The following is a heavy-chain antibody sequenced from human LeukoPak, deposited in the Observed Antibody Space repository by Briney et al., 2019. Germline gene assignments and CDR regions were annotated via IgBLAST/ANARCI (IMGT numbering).Heavy chain of an antibody. CDR2: IYHSGST. D-gene: IGHD3-10*01. V-gene: IGHV4-38-2*01. J-gene: IGHJ3*02. CDR3: ARHWEGKKLLWFGELLPDAFDI. Sequence: PSETLSLTCAVSGYSISSGYYWGWIRQPPGKGLEWIGSIYHSGSTYYNPSLKSRVTISVDTSKYQFSLKLSSVTAADTAVYYCARHWEGKKLLWFGELLPDAFDIWGQGTMVTVSS. CDR1: GYSISSGYY.